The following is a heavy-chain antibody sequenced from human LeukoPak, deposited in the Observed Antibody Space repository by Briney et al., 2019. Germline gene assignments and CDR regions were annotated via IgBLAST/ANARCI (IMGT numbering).Heavy chain of an antibody. CDR3: ARGDCSSTSCYLFDY. J-gene: IGHJ4*02. CDR2: ISYDGSNR. CDR1: GFSFSSYA. Sequence: PEGSLRLSCAASGFSFSSYAMHWVRQAPGTGLEWVAVISYDGSNRYYADSVKGRFTISRDNSKNTLYLQMNRLRAEDTAVYYCARGDCSSTSCYLFDYWGQGTLVTVSS. V-gene: IGHV3-30*04. D-gene: IGHD2-2*01.